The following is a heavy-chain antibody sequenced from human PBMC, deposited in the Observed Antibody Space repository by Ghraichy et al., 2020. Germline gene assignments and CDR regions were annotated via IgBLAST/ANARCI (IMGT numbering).Heavy chain of an antibody. J-gene: IGHJ4*02. V-gene: IGHV4-39*01. Sequence: SETLSLTCTVSGGSISSSSYYWGWIRQPPGKGLEWIGSIYYSGSTYYNPSLESRVTISVDTSKNHFSLKLNSVTAADTAVYYCARHNGYNYGYVKYWGRGTLVTVSS. CDR1: GGSISSSSYY. CDR2: IYYSGST. D-gene: IGHD5-18*01. CDR3: ARHNGYNYGYVKY.